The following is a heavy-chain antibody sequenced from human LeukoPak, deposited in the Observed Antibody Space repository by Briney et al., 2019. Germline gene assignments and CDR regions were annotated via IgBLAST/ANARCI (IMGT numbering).Heavy chain of an antibody. Sequence: GGSLRLSCAASGFTFSSYWMSWVRQAPGKGLEWVSSISSSSSYIYYADSVKGRFTISRDNAKNSLYLQMNSLRAEDTAVYYCARDPQYYYYMDVWGKGTTVTISS. CDR2: ISSSSSYI. J-gene: IGHJ6*03. V-gene: IGHV3-21*01. CDR1: GFTFSSYW. CDR3: ARDPQYYYYMDV.